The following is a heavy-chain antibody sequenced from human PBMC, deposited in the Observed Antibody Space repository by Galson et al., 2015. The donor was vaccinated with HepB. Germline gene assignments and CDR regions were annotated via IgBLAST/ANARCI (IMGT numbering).Heavy chain of an antibody. CDR1: GFTVSSNY. CDR2: IYSGGST. Sequence: SLRLSCAASGFTVSSNYMSWVRQAPGKGLEWVSVIYSGGSTYYADSVKGGFTISRDNSKNTLYLQMNSLRAEDTAVYYCARQQQLDSADAFDIWGQGTMVTVSS. J-gene: IGHJ3*02. D-gene: IGHD6-13*01. V-gene: IGHV3-66*04. CDR3: ARQQQLDSADAFDI.